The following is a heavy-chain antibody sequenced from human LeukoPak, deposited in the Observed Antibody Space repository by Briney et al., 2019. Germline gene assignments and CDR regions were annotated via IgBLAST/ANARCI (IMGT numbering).Heavy chain of an antibody. J-gene: IGHJ4*02. V-gene: IGHV1-18*01. CDR3: ARDRQLGSSGYYAAY. D-gene: IGHD3-22*01. CDR1: GFTFCSYG. Sequence: GGPGEVSFKASGFTFCSYGFNLGGHAPGQGLGGMGWISAYNGNTNYAQKVQGRVTLTTETSTSTAYMELRSLRSDDTAVYYCARDRQLGSSGYYAAYWGQGTLVTVSS. CDR2: ISAYNGNT.